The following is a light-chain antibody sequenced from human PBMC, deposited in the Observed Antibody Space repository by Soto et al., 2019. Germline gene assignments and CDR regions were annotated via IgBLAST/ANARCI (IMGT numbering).Light chain of an antibody. V-gene: IGLV4-60*03. CDR2: LEGGGNY. J-gene: IGLJ2*01. CDR1: SGHSNYI. Sequence: QPVLTQSSSAYTSLGSSVKLTCTLGSGHSNYIIAWHQQQPGKAPRSLLRLEGGGNYDKGSGVPDRFSGSSSVADSYLTISNLQPEEEAEYYCETWDSTTHIFGGVTQLTVL. CDR3: ETWDSTTHI.